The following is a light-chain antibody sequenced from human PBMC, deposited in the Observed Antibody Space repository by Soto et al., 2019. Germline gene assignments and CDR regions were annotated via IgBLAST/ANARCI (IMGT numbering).Light chain of an antibody. CDR2: AAS. CDR3: LPDYNYPWT. CDR1: QGIRND. J-gene: IGKJ1*01. Sequence: AIQMTQSPSSLSASVGDRVTITCRASQGIRNDLGWYQQKPGKAPKLLIYAASSLQSGVPSRFSGSGSGTDFTLNISSLQPEDFATYYCLPDYNYPWTFGQGTKVEIK. V-gene: IGKV1-6*01.